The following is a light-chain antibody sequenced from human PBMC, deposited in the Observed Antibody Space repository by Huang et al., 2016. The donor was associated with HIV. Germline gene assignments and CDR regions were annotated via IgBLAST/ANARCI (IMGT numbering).Light chain of an antibody. J-gene: IGKJ3*01. CDR2: SAS. Sequence: EIVLTQSPGTLSLSPGERATLSCRASHSISNNLAWYQQKPGQPPRLLIYSASNRATDIPDRFSGGGSGTDFTLTSSRLEPEDFAVYYCQQYGSSVFTFGPGTKVDIK. V-gene: IGKV3-20*01. CDR3: QQYGSSVFT. CDR1: HSISNN.